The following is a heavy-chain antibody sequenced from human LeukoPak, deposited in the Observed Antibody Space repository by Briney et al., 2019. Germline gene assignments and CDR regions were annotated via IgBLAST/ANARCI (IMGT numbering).Heavy chain of an antibody. D-gene: IGHD3-9*01. J-gene: IGHJ4*02. CDR2: ISAYNGNT. V-gene: IGHV1-18*01. CDR3: ARDLYDILTGYYIGPQAHDY. Sequence: ASVKVSCKASGYTFTSYGISWVRQAPGQGLEWMGWISAYNGNTNYVQKLQGRVTMTTDTSTSTAYMELRSLRSDDTAVYYCARDLYDILTGYYIGPQAHDYWGQGTLVTVSS. CDR1: GYTFTSYG.